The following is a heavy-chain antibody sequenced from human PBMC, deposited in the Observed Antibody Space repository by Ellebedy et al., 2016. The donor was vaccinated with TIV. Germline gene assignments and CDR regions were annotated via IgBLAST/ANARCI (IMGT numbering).Heavy chain of an antibody. CDR3: ARKVRGADDAFDI. CDR1: GYTFTSYD. D-gene: IGHD3-10*01. J-gene: IGHJ3*02. V-gene: IGHV1-8*01. Sequence: ASVKVSXXASGYTFTSYDINWVRQATGQGLEWMGWMNPNSGNTGYAQKFQGRVTMTRNTSISTAYMELSSLRSEDTAVYYCARKVRGADDAFDIWGQGTMVTVSS. CDR2: MNPNSGNT.